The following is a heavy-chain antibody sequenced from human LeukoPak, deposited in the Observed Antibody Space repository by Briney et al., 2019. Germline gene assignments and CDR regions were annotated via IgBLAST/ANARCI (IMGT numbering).Heavy chain of an antibody. CDR3: ARGKIKYSYGYPWRVDYFDY. D-gene: IGHD5-18*01. V-gene: IGHV4-34*01. J-gene: IGHJ4*02. CDR1: GGSFSGYY. Sequence: KPSETLSLTCAVYGGSFSGYYWSWIRQPPGKGLEWIGEINHSGSTNYNPSLKSRVTISVDTSKNQFSLKLSSVTAADTAVYYCARGKIKYSYGYPWRVDYFDYWGQGTLVTVSS. CDR2: INHSGST.